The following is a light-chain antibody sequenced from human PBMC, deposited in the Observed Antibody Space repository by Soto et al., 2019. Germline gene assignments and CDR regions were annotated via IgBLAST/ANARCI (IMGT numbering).Light chain of an antibody. V-gene: IGKV1-39*01. CDR2: AAS. CDR3: QQGYSISWT. Sequence: DIHMTHAPSSLSASVGGRFTITCRASQSVGNLLNWYQQKPGLPPKYLIYAASNLQSGVPSRFSGSGSGTEFTLTISSLQPEDFATYYCQQGYSISWTFGQGTKVDIK. CDR1: QSVGNL. J-gene: IGKJ1*01.